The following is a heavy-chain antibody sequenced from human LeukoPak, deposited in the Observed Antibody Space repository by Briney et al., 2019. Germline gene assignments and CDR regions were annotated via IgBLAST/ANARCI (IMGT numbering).Heavy chain of an antibody. CDR1: GGTFSSYA. J-gene: IGHJ3*02. CDR3: ARRGRGYSYGISSDAFDI. Sequence: ASVKVSCKASGGTFSSYAISWVRQAPGQGLEWMGRIIPIFGTANYAQKFQGRVTITTDESTSTAYMELSSLRSEGTAVYYCARRGRGYSYGISSDAFDIWGQGTMVTVSS. D-gene: IGHD5-18*01. CDR2: IIPIFGTA. V-gene: IGHV1-69*05.